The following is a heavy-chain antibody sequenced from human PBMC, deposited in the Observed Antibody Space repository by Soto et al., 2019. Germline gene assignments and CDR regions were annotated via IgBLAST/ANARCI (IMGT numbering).Heavy chain of an antibody. D-gene: IGHD4-17*01. V-gene: IGHV4-30-4*01. CDR1: GGSISSGDYY. CDR3: ARSYNDYVTGYFDY. CDR2: IYYSGST. Sequence: PSETLSLTCTVSGGSISSGDYYWSWIRQPPGKGLEWIGYIYYSGSTYYNPSLKSRVTISVDTSKNQFSLKLSSVTAADTAVYYCARSYNDYVTGYFDYWGQGTLVTVSS. J-gene: IGHJ4*02.